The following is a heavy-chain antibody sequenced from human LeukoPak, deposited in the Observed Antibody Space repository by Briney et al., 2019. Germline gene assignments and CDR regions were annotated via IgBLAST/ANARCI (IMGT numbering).Heavy chain of an antibody. Sequence: SETLSLTCTVSGGSISSYYWSWIRQPPGKGLEWIGYIYYSGSTNYNPSLKSRVTISVDTSKNQFSLKLSSVTAADTAVYYCARGGGNSRAFDIWGQGTMVTVSS. CDR3: ARGGGNSRAFDI. D-gene: IGHD4-23*01. CDR2: IYYSGST. J-gene: IGHJ3*02. CDR1: GGSISSYY. V-gene: IGHV4-59*01.